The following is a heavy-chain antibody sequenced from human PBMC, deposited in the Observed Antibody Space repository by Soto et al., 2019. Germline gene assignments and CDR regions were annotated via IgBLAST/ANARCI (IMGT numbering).Heavy chain of an antibody. CDR1: GGSFSGYY. CDR2: INHSGST. J-gene: IGHJ6*03. CDR3: ARVSYDFWSGYFTDYYYYYMYV. Sequence: PSETLSLTCAVYGGSFSGYYWSWIRQPPGKGLEWIGEINHSGSTNYNPSLKSRVTISVDTSKNQFSLKLSSVTAADTAVYYCARVSYDFWSGYFTDYYYYYMYVCGQGTTVTV. V-gene: IGHV4-34*01. D-gene: IGHD3-3*01.